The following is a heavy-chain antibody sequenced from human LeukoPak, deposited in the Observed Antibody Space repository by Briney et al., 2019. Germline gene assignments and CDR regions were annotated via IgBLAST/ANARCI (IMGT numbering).Heavy chain of an antibody. Sequence: GGSLRLSCAASGFTSTSYSMNWVRQAPGKGLEWVSSISSSSSYIYYADSVKGRFTISRDNAKNSLSLQMNSLRAEDTAVYYCARDPYSGSYGNEYYYYMDVWGKGTTVTISS. V-gene: IGHV3-21*01. CDR2: ISSSSSYI. D-gene: IGHD1-26*01. J-gene: IGHJ6*03. CDR3: ARDPYSGSYGNEYYYYMDV. CDR1: GFTSTSYS.